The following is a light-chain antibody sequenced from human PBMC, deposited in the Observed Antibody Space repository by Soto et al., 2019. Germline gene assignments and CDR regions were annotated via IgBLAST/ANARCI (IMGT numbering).Light chain of an antibody. CDR1: ISDFGTYNV. CDR3: SSYAGTNTFL. V-gene: IGLV2-23*02. CDR2: QVT. J-gene: IGLJ1*01. Sequence: QSVLTQPASLSGSPGQSITISCTGTISDFGTYNVVSWYQQRPGEAPKLMIYQVTKRPSGVSNRFSGSKSGNTASLTISGLQAEDEAHYYCSSYAGTNTFLFGTGTKVTVL.